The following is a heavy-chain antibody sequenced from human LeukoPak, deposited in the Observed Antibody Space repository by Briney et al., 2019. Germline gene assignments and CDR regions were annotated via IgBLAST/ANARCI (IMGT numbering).Heavy chain of an antibody. CDR1: GFTFSAYW. Sequence: GGSLRLSCAASGFTFSAYWMHWVRQVPGKGLVWVSRINNDGTATFFADSVKGRFTISRDNAKNSLYLQMNSLRAEDMALYYCAKDNGGHFDYWGQGTLVTVSS. CDR3: AKDNGGHFDY. V-gene: IGHV3-74*01. J-gene: IGHJ4*02. D-gene: IGHD4-23*01. CDR2: INNDGTAT.